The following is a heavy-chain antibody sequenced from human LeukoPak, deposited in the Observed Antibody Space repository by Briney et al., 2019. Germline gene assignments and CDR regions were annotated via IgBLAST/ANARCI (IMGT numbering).Heavy chain of an antibody. CDR1: GFTFSDYY. Sequence: PGGSLRLSCAASGFTFSDYYMSWIRQAPGKGLEWVSYISSSGSTIYYADSVKGRFTISRDNAKNSLYLQMNSLRAEDTAVYYCAKSATVVTPAYYYGMDVWGQGTTVTVSS. J-gene: IGHJ6*02. D-gene: IGHD4-23*01. V-gene: IGHV3-11*01. CDR3: AKSATVVTPAYYYGMDV. CDR2: ISSSGSTI.